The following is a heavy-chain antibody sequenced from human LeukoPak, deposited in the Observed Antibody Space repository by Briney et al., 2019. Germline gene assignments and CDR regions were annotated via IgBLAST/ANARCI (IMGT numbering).Heavy chain of an antibody. CDR2: FYYSGST. CDR1: GGSISSYY. Sequence: PSETLSLTCTVSGGSISSYYWTWIRQPPGKGLEWSGYFYYSGSTNYSPSLKSRVTISLDTSTNQFSLKLSSVTAADTAVYYCARLTMTTVTGYYYYMDVWGKGTTVTVSS. V-gene: IGHV4-59*01. CDR3: ARLTMTTVTGYYYYMDV. J-gene: IGHJ6*03. D-gene: IGHD4-11*01.